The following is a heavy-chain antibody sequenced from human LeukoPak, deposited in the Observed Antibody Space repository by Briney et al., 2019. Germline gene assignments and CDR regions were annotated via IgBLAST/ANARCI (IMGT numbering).Heavy chain of an antibody. CDR1: GFTFSSYD. CDR2: IGTPGDT. CDR3: ARDQHGSGSTPYYYYMDV. V-gene: IGHV3-13*01. D-gene: IGHD3-10*01. J-gene: IGHJ6*03. Sequence: GGSLRLSCAASGFTFSSYDMHWVPQATGKGLEWVSAIGTPGDTYYPGSVKGRFTISRENAKNPLYLQMNSLRAGDTAVYYCARDQHGSGSTPYYYYMDVWGKGTTVTVSS.